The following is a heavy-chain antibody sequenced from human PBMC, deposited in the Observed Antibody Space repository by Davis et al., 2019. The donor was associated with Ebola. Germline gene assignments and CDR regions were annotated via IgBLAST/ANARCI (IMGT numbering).Heavy chain of an antibody. Sequence: GGSLRLSCAASGFTFRTYAMNWVRQAPGKGLEWVSAVSGSGTTTAYADSVKGRFTISRDNSTNTLYLQMNSLRAGDTAVYYCAKDGSAMIDYYFDYWGQGTLVTVSS. D-gene: IGHD2-2*01. CDR2: VSGSGTTT. V-gene: IGHV3-23*01. CDR1: GFTFRTYA. CDR3: AKDGSAMIDYYFDY. J-gene: IGHJ4*02.